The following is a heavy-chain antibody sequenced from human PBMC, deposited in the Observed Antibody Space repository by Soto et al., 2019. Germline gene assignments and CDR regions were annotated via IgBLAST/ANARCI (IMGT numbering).Heavy chain of an antibody. CDR2: INCRSGDT. Sequence: ASVKVSCKAAGYTCIAHYIHWVLQAPLQGLEWMGWINCRSGDTEYARDFQGSVTLTRDTSSNTAYMELRTQTVDDTAIYYCARGTGSSWFDLWGQGTLVTVSS. CDR1: GYTCIAHY. V-gene: IGHV1-2*02. D-gene: IGHD3-10*01. CDR3: ARGTGSSWFDL. J-gene: IGHJ5*02.